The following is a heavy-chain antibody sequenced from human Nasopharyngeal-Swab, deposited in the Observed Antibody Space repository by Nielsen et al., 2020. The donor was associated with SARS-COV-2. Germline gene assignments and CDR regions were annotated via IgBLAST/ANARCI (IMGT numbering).Heavy chain of an antibody. CDR1: GGSISSSSYY. V-gene: IGHV4-39*07. J-gene: IGHJ4*02. CDR2: IYYSGST. CDR3: ASSIRYSGYDLGFDY. Sequence: ESLKISCPVSGGSISSSSYYWGWIRQPPGKGLEWIGSIYYSGSTYYNPSLKSRVTISVDTSKNQFSLKLSSVTAADTAVYYCASSIRYSGYDLGFDYWGQGTLVTVSS. D-gene: IGHD5-12*01.